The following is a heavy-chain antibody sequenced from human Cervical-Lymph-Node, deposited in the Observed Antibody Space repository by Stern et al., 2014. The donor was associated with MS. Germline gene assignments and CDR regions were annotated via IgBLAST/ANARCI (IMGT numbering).Heavy chain of an antibody. V-gene: IGHV1-69*01. J-gene: IGHJ4*02. CDR1: GGTFSSYA. D-gene: IGHD5-18*01. CDR2: IIPIFGTA. Sequence: VQLVESGAEVKKPGSSVKVSCKASGGTFSSYAISWVRQAPGQGLEWMGGIIPIFGTANYAQKFQGRVTITADESTSTAYMELSSLRSEDTAVYYCARDRDRYSYGSSGHFDYWGQGTLVTVSS. CDR3: ARDRDRYSYGSSGHFDY.